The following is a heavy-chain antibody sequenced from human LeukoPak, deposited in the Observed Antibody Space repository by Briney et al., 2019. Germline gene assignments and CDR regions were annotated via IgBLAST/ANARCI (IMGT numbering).Heavy chain of an antibody. CDR3: ARDAEYSSWYYYKSNWFDP. CDR2: IKQDGSEK. Sequence: GGSLRLSCAASGFTFSSYWMSWVRQAPGKGLEWVANIKQDGSEKYYVDSVKGRFTISRDNAKNSLYLQMNSLRVEDTAVYYCARDAEYSSWYYYKSNWFDPWGQGTLVTVSS. CDR1: GFTFSSYW. V-gene: IGHV3-7*01. J-gene: IGHJ5*02. D-gene: IGHD6-6*01.